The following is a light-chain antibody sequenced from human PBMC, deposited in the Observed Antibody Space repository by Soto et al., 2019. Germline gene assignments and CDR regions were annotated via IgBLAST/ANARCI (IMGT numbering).Light chain of an antibody. J-gene: IGKJ1*01. CDR2: GAS. CDR1: QSVNSIY. Sequence: EIVLTQSPGTLSLSPGERATLSCRASQSVNSIYLTWYQQKLGQAPRLLIYGASSRATGIPDRFSGSGSGTDFTLTTSRLEPEDFAVYYCQQYDNSVWTFGQGTKVEIK. V-gene: IGKV3-20*01. CDR3: QQYDNSVWT.